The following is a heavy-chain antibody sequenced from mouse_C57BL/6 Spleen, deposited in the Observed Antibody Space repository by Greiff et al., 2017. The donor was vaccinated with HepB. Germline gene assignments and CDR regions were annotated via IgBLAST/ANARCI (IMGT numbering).Heavy chain of an antibody. CDR2: ISSGSSTI. CDR1: GFTFSDYG. J-gene: IGHJ2*01. Sequence: DVQLVESGGGLVKPGGSLKLSCAASGFTFSDYGMHWVRQAPEKGLEWVAHISSGSSTIYYADTVKGRFTISRDNAKNTLFLQMTSLRSEDTAMYYCAREGYYYGSNYWGQGTTLTVSS. CDR3: AREGYYYGSNY. D-gene: IGHD1-1*01. V-gene: IGHV5-17*01.